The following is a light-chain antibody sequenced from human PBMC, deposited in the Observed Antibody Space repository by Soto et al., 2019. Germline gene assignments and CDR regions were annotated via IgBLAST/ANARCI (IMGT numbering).Light chain of an antibody. Sequence: QSVLTQPPSASGSPGQSVAISCTGTSSDVGGYSYVSWYQPHPGKAPKLMIYEVSKRPSGVPDRFSGSKSGNTASLTVSELQAEDEAYYYCSSYARNRDILFGGGTKVTVL. CDR2: EVS. CDR1: SSDVGGYSY. V-gene: IGLV2-8*01. J-gene: IGLJ3*02. CDR3: SSYARNRDIL.